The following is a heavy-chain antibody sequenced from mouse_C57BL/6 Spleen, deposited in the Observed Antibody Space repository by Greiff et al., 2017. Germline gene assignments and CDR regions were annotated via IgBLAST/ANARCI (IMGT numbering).Heavy chain of an antibody. CDR1: GYTFTSYW. J-gene: IGHJ4*01. V-gene: IGHV1-61*01. CDR2: IYPSDSET. Sequence: VQLQQPGAELVRPGSSVKLSCKASGYTFTSYWMDWVKQRPGQGLEWIGNIYPSDSETHYNQKFKDKATLTVDKSSSTAYMQLSSLTSEDSAVYYCARNEGAMDYWGQGTSVTVSS. CDR3: ARNEGAMDY.